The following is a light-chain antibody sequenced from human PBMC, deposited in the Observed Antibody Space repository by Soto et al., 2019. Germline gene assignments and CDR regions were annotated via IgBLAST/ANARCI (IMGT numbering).Light chain of an antibody. Sequence: EIVLTQSAATLSLSPEERATLSCVASQSVSSSYLAWYQQKPGLAPRLFIYGASTRATGIPARFSGSGYGTEFTLTISSLKSEDFEVYYCQQYNNWPWTFGHGTKVDIK. V-gene: IGKV3-15*01. CDR1: QSVSSSY. J-gene: IGKJ1*01. CDR2: GAS. CDR3: QQYNNWPWT.